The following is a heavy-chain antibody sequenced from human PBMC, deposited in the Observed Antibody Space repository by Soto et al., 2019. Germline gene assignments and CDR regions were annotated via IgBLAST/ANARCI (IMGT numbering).Heavy chain of an antibody. J-gene: IGHJ5*02. CDR2: IYHSGTT. V-gene: IGHV4-38-2*01. Sequence: SETLSLTCAVSGDSISSGYYWAWIRQPPRKGLEWVASIYHSGTTYYNPSLTSRVTISVDTSKNQFSLKLSSVTAADSAVYYCAKGGGVPALGDPWGQGTLVTVSS. CDR3: AKGGGVPALGDP. D-gene: IGHD3-16*01. CDR1: GDSISSGYY.